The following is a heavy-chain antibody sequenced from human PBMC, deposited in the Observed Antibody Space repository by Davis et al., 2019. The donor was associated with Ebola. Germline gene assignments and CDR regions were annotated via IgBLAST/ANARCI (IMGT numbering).Heavy chain of an antibody. D-gene: IGHD3-16*01. CDR3: AREAVWRFDP. CDR1: GFTFSSYW. CDR2: INIDGSKI. Sequence: PGGSLRLSCAASGFTFSSYWMHWVRQAPGKGLVWVSRINIDGSKINYADSVKGRFTISRDNAKNSLYLQMNSLRAEDTAVYYCAREAVWRFDPWGQGTLVTVSS. V-gene: IGHV3-74*01. J-gene: IGHJ5*02.